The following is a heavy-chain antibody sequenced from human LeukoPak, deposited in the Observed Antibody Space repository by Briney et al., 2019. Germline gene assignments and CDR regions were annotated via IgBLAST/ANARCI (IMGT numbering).Heavy chain of an antibody. V-gene: IGHV4-59*08. CDR2: IYYSGST. CDR3: ATFIHDLKLGSGFDY. J-gene: IGHJ4*02. D-gene: IGHD3-10*01. CDR1: GGSIRSYY. Sequence: SETLSLTCTVSGGSIRSYYWSWIRQPPGKGLEWIGYIYYSGSTNYNPSLKSRVTISVDTSKNQFSLKLSSVTAADTAVYYCATFIHDLKLGSGFDYWGQGTLVTVSS.